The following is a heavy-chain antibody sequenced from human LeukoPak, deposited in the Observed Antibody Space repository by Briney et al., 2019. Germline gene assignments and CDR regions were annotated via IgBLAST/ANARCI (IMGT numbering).Heavy chain of an antibody. CDR3: ARDEGRYSGSYGVIDY. V-gene: IGHV1-18*01. J-gene: IGHJ4*02. CDR2: ISAYNGNT. Sequence: ASVKVSCKASGYTFTSCGISWVRQAPGQGLEWMGWISAYNGNTNYAQKLQGRVTMTTDTSTSTAYMELRSLRSDDTAVYYCARDEGRYSGSYGVIDYWGQGTLVTVSS. D-gene: IGHD1-26*01. CDR1: GYTFTSCG.